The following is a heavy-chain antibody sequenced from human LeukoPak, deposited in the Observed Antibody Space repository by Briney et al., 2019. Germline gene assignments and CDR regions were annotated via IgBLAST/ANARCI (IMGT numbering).Heavy chain of an antibody. J-gene: IGHJ6*02. CDR3: ARDQQECSGTSCYTWRYYYYGMDV. CDR2: ISSSSSYI. V-gene: IGHV3-21*01. CDR1: GFTFSSYS. D-gene: IGHD2-2*02. Sequence: PGGSLRLSCAASGFTFSSYSMNWVRQAPGKGLEWVSSISSSSSYIYYADSVKGRFTISRDNAKNSLYLQMNSLRAEDTAVYYCARDQQECSGTSCYTWRYYYYGMDVWGQGTTVTVSS.